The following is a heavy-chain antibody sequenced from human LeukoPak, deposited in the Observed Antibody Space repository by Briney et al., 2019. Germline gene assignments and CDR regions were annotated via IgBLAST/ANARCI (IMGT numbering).Heavy chain of an antibody. V-gene: IGHV4-39*01. D-gene: IGHD6-6*01. J-gene: IGHJ4*02. Sequence: SETLSLTCTVSGGSISSSSYYWGWIRQPPGKGLEWIVSIYYSGSTYYNPSLKSRVTISVDTSKNQFSLKLSSVTAADTAVYYCARLGGWEHQLVDDGYWGQGTLVTVSS. CDR1: GGSISSSSYY. CDR3: ARLGGWEHQLVDDGY. CDR2: IYYSGST.